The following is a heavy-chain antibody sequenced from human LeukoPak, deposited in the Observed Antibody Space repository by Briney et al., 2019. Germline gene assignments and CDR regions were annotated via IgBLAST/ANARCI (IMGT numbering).Heavy chain of an antibody. CDR3: ARGGWGVSVTTRLIDY. D-gene: IGHD4-11*01. Sequence: PGGSLRLSCAASGFTFSSYAMHWVRQAPAKGLGRVAVISYDGSNKYYADSVKGRFTISRDNSKNTLYLQMNSLRAEDTAVYYCARGGWGVSVTTRLIDYWGQGTLVTVSS. CDR1: GFTFSSYA. CDR2: ISYDGSNK. V-gene: IGHV3-30*04. J-gene: IGHJ4*02.